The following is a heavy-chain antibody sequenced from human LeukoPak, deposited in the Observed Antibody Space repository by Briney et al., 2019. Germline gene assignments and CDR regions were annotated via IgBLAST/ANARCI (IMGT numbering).Heavy chain of an antibody. CDR2: LIGSAGST. Sequence: GGSLRLSCAASGFTLSNYAMSWVRQAAGKGLEWVSSLIGSAGSTYYADSVKGRFTISRDNSKNTLYLQMNSLRAEDTAVYYCAKDLAHYYGLGCYYGYFDYWGQGTLVTVSS. CDR3: AKDLAHYYGLGCYYGYFDY. CDR1: GFTLSNYA. V-gene: IGHV3-23*01. J-gene: IGHJ4*02. D-gene: IGHD3-10*01.